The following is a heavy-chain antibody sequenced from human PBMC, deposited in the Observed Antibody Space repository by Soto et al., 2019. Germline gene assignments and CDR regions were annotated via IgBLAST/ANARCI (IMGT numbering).Heavy chain of an antibody. CDR3: AKVNSGYDWANYYYYGMDV. Sequence: PGGSLRLSCAASGFTFSSYGMHWVRQAPGKGLEWVAVISYDGSNKYYADSVKGRFTISRDNSKNTLYLQMNSLRAEDTAVYYCAKVNSGYDWANYYYYGMDVWGQGTTVTVSS. CDR1: GFTFSSYG. V-gene: IGHV3-30*18. J-gene: IGHJ6*02. CDR2: ISYDGSNK. D-gene: IGHD5-12*01.